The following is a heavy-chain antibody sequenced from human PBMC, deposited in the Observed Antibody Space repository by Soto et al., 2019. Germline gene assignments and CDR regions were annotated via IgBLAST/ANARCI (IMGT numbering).Heavy chain of an antibody. J-gene: IGHJ4*02. CDR3: ARVESIRGFDS. Sequence: QVQLVQSGDEVKKSGASVKVSCKASGYTFSNYGISWVRQAPGQGLQWMGWISGYNGLTASAQNVQVRVTMTIETPTLTVVIELTGLRTNETAVYYFARVESIRGFDSWGQGTLVTVSS. CDR2: ISGYNGLT. V-gene: IGHV1-18*04. CDR1: GYTFSNYG. D-gene: IGHD3-10*01.